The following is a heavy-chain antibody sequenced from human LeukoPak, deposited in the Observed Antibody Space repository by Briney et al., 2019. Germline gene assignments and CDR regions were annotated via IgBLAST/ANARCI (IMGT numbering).Heavy chain of an antibody. CDR3: ARLFYYGSPLDYYYYGMDV. D-gene: IGHD3-10*01. J-gene: IGHJ6*02. Sequence: SETLSLTCTVSGGSISSSSYYWGWIRQPPGKGLEWIASIYYSGNTYYDPSLKSRVTISVDTSKNQFSLKLRSVTAADTAVYYCARLFYYGSPLDYYYYGMDVWGQGTTVTVSS. CDR1: GGSISSSSYY. CDR2: IYYSGNT. V-gene: IGHV4-39*01.